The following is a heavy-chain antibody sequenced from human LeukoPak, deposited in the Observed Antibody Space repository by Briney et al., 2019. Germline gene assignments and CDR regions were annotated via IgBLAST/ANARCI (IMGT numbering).Heavy chain of an antibody. J-gene: IGHJ4*02. CDR1: GFTFSSTV. V-gene: IGHV3-33*06. Sequence: PGRSLRLSCAASGFTFSSTVMYWVRQAPGKGLEWAALIWNDGSKEYYADSVKGRFTISRDNSKNTLYLQMNSLRVEDTAVYYCAKGAFWTGYSEYFDPWGQGILVTVSS. CDR2: IWNDGSKE. D-gene: IGHD3/OR15-3a*01. CDR3: AKGAFWTGYSEYFDP.